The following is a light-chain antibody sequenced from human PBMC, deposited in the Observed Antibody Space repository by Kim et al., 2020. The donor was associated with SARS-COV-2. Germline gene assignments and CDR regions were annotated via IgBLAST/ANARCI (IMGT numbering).Light chain of an antibody. V-gene: IGKV3-11*01. J-gene: IGKJ5*01. CDR2: DAS. Sequence: EIVLTQSPGTLSLSPGERGTLSCRASENIFTYLAWYQQKPGQAPRLLIYDASKRATGIKTRISGSGSGTDFTLTINSLEAEDFAVYYCQQRGYCPITFGQGTRLEIK. CDR1: ENIFTY. CDR3: QQRGYCPIT.